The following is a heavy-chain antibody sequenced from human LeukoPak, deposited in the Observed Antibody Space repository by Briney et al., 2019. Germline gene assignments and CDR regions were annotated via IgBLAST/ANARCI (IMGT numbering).Heavy chain of an antibody. CDR1: GFTFSDYY. Sequence: PGGSLRLSCAASGFTFSDYYISWIRQAPGKGLEWLSYISTSGGTIFYADSVKGRFTISRDNTKNSLYLQVSSLRAEDTAVYYCARDSRGASDIWGQGTMVTVSS. J-gene: IGHJ3*02. CDR3: ARDSRGASDI. D-gene: IGHD3-10*01. CDR2: ISTSGGTI. V-gene: IGHV3-11*01.